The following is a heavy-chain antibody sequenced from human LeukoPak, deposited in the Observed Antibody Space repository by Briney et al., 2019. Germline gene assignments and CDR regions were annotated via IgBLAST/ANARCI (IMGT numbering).Heavy chain of an antibody. V-gene: IGHV1-69*13. Sequence: GASVKVSCKASGYTFTSYAISWVRQAPRQGLEWMGGIIPIFDTADNAQKFQGRVTITADESTSTAYMELSSLRSEDTAVYYCARSRYSSGWYYYMDVWGKGTTVTISS. CDR2: IIPIFDTA. CDR1: GYTFTSYA. D-gene: IGHD6-19*01. CDR3: ARSRYSSGWYYYMDV. J-gene: IGHJ6*03.